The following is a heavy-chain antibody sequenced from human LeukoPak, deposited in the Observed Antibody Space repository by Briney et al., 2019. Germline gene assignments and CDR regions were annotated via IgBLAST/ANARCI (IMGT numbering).Heavy chain of an antibody. Sequence: GGSLRFSCAASGFTFSSYSMNWVRQAPGKGLEWVSSISSSSSYISYADYVKGRFTISRDNAKHSLYLQMNSLRAEDTAVYYCARDVSSSWDYWYFDLWGRGTLVTVSS. V-gene: IGHV3-21*01. CDR2: ISSSSSYI. J-gene: IGHJ2*01. D-gene: IGHD6-13*01. CDR1: GFTFSSYS. CDR3: ARDVSSSWDYWYFDL.